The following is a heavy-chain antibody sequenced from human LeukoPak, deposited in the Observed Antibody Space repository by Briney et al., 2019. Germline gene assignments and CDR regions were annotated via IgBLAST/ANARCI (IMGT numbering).Heavy chain of an antibody. Sequence: SQTLSLXCTVSGGSISSGDYYWSWSRQPPGKGPEWIGYIYYSGSTYYNPSLKSQVTISVDTSKNQFSLKLSSVTAADTAVYYCARDPGGSGYYSFLDYWGQGTLVTVSS. CDR1: GGSISSGDYY. D-gene: IGHD3-22*01. CDR3: ARDPGGSGYYSFLDY. V-gene: IGHV4-30-4*08. J-gene: IGHJ4*02. CDR2: IYYSGST.